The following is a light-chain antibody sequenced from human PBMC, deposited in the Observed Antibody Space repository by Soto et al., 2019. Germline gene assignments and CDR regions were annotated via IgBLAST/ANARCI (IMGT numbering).Light chain of an antibody. CDR3: QQYGSSPPFT. V-gene: IGKV3-20*01. Sequence: EIVLTQSPGTLSLSPGERATLSCRASQCFSCSYLACYQQKLGLSPRLFFFCASGRAFGFPDRFSGSGFGTDFIFTFSRLGPEDFAVYYCQQYGSSPPFTFGPGTRWLS. CDR1: QCFSCSY. CDR2: CAS. J-gene: IGKJ3*01.